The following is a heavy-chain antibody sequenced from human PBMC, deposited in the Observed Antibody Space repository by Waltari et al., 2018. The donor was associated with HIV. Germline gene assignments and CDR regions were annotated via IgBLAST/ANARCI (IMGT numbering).Heavy chain of an antibody. V-gene: IGHV1-2*02. Sequence: QVQLVQSGAAGKQPGAAVKVSCKASGYPFTGYFMPLVRQAPGQGLEWMGWSNPNSGGTNDAQKFQGRVTMTRDTSISTAYMELSRLRSDDTAVYYCATALYSSSSAGSIDYWGQGTLVTVSS. CDR2: SNPNSGGT. CDR3: ATALYSSSSAGSIDY. J-gene: IGHJ4*02. CDR1: GYPFTGYF. D-gene: IGHD6-6*01.